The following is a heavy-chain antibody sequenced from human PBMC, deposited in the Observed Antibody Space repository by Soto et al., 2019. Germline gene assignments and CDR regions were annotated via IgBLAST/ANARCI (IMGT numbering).Heavy chain of an antibody. D-gene: IGHD4-17*01. CDR2: ISSSSSYI. J-gene: IGHJ6*02. Sequence: EVQLVESGGGLVKPGGSLRLSCAASGFTFSSYSMNWVRQAPGKGLEWVSSISSSSSYIYYADSVKGRFTISRDNAKNSLYLQMNSLRAEDTAVYYCARWYYGDYKVVAPYYYYYGMDVWGQGTTVTVS. CDR3: ARWYYGDYKVVAPYYYYYGMDV. V-gene: IGHV3-21*01. CDR1: GFTFSSYS.